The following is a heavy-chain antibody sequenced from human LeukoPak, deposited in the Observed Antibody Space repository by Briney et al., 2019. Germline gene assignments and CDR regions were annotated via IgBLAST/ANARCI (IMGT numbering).Heavy chain of an antibody. D-gene: IGHD2-15*01. CDR2: INPNSGGT. CDR3: ARGLLVAATMAYYYGMDV. V-gene: IGHV1-2*02. J-gene: IGHJ6*02. Sequence: ASVKVSCKASGYTFTGYYMHWVRQAPGQGLEWMGWINPNSGGTNYAQKFQGRVTMTRDTSISTAYMELSRLRSDDTAVYYCARGLLVAATMAYYYGMDVWGQGTTVTVSS. CDR1: GYTFTGYY.